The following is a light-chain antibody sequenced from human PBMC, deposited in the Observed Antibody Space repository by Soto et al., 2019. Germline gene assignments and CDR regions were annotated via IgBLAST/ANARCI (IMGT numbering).Light chain of an antibody. CDR3: QQRSTWSPT. V-gene: IGKV3-11*01. J-gene: IGKJ1*01. CDR1: QSVDAY. CDR2: DAS. Sequence: EIVLTQSPATLSLSPGDRATLSCRASQSVDAYLAWYQQRPGQAPRLLMFDASNRATGTPTRFSGRGSGTDFTLTISSLEPEDFAVDYCQQRSTWSPTFGQGTKVEIK.